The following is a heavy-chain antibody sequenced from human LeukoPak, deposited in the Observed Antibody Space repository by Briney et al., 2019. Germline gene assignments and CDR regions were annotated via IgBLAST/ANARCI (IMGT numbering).Heavy chain of an antibody. D-gene: IGHD3-10*01. CDR1: GGTFSSYA. Sequence: SVKVSCKASGGTFSSYAISWVRQAPGQGLEWMGRIIPILGIANYAQKFQGRVTITADKSTSTAYMELSSLRSEDTAVYYCARDRVVRGVLNWFDPWGQGTLVTVSS. CDR2: IIPILGIA. V-gene: IGHV1-69*04. J-gene: IGHJ5*02. CDR3: ARDRVVRGVLNWFDP.